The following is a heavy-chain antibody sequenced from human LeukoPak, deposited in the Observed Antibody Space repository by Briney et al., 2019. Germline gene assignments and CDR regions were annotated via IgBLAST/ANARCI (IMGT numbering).Heavy chain of an antibody. J-gene: IGHJ4*02. CDR2: INHSGST. CDR3: ASSTSCYGCY. CDR1: GGSFSGYY. V-gene: IGHV4-34*01. Sequence: PSETLSLTCAVYGGSFSGYYWSWIRQPPGKGLEWIGEINHSGSTNYNPSLKSRVTISVDTSKNQFSLKLSSVTAADTAVYYCASSTSCYGCYWGQGTLVTVSS. D-gene: IGHD2-2*01.